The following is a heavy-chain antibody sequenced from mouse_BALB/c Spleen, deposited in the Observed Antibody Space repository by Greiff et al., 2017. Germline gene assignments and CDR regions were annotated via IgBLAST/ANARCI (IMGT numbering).Heavy chain of an antibody. V-gene: IGHV1S126*01. CDR2: IDPSDSET. CDR3: ARSYGSSYGYFDV. D-gene: IGHD1-1*01. J-gene: IGHJ1*01. Sequence: QVQLQQSGPQLVRPGASVKISCKASGYSFTSYWMHWVKQRPGQGLEWIGMIDPSDSETRLNQKFKDKATLTVDKSSSTAYMQLSSPTSEDSAVYYCARSYGSSYGYFDVWGAGTTVTVSS. CDR1: GYSFTSYW.